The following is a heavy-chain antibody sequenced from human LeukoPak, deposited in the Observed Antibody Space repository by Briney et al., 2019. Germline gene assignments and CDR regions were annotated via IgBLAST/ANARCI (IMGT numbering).Heavy chain of an antibody. CDR2: ISSSGSTI. CDR1: GFTFSSYE. J-gene: IGHJ4*02. CDR3: ARGPSGYVATSFDY. V-gene: IGHV3-48*03. D-gene: IGHD5-12*01. Sequence: QTGGSLRLSCAASGFTFSSYEMNWVRQAPGKGLEWVSYISSSGSTIYYADSVKGRFTISRDNSKNTLYLQMNSLRAEDTAVYYCARGPSGYVATSFDYWGQGTLVTVSS.